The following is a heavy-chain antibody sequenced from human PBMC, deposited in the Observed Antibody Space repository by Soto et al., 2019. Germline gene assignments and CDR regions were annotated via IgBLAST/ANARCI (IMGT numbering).Heavy chain of an antibody. CDR3: ARAFSSGSGCMYSFDF. D-gene: IGHD6-25*01. V-gene: IGHV4-4*02. Sequence: QVELQESGPRLVQSSGTLSITCDVSSGTISTGNWWSCDRQPPGKGLEWIGEIYYTGATNYNPSLKSRFTMTIDKTKDQFSQILTSATAADTAFYYCARAFSSGSGCMYSFDFWGQGILVYVSS. CDR1: SGTISTGNW. CDR2: IYYTGAT. J-gene: IGHJ4*02.